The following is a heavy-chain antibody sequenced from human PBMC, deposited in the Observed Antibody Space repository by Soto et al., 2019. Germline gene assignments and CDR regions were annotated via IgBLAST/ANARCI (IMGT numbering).Heavy chain of an antibody. CDR2: SRDKPQGYST. CDR1: GFTLSEHY. CDR3: VRATYFSDSSGYTRCLDY. J-gene: IGHJ4*02. D-gene: IGHD3-22*01. Sequence: PGGSLRLSCAGSGFTLSEHYIDWGRQAPGKGLEWVGRSRDKPQGYSTAYAASVKGRFTTSRDESKNSAYLQMNSLKTEDTAVYYCVRATYFSDSSGYTRCLDYWGQGTLVTVSS. V-gene: IGHV3-72*01.